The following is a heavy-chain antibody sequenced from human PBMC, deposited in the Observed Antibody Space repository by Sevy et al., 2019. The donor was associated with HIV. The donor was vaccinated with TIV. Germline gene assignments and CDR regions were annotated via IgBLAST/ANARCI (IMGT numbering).Heavy chain of an antibody. CDR2: IYYSGST. Sequence: SETLSLTCTVSGGSISSSSYYRGWIRQPPGKGLEWIGSIYYSGSTYYNPSLKSRVTISVDTSKNQFSLKLSSVTAADTAVYYCAGTVTTYYYYGMDVWGQGTTVTVSS. J-gene: IGHJ6*02. D-gene: IGHD4-4*01. CDR3: AGTVTTYYYYGMDV. CDR1: GGSISSSSYY. V-gene: IGHV4-39*01.